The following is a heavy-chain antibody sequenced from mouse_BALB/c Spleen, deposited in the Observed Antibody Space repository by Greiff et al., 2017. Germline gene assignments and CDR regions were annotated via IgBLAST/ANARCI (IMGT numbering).Heavy chain of an antibody. J-gene: IGHJ4*01. V-gene: IGHV1-5*01. D-gene: IGHD1-1*01. Sequence: EVQLQQSGTVLARPGASVKMSCKASGYTFTSYWMHWVKQRPGQGLEWIGAIYPGNSDTSYNQKFKGKAKLTAVTSTSTAYMELSSLTNEDSAVYYCTRFPLYYGSSYDYAMDYWGQGTSVTVSS. CDR3: TRFPLYYGSSYDYAMDY. CDR1: GYTFTSYW. CDR2: IYPGNSDT.